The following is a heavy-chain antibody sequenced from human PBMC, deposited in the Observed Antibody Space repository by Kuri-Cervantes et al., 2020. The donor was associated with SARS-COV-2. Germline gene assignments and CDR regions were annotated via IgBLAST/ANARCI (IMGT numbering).Heavy chain of an antibody. V-gene: IGHV3-21*03. Sequence: GESLKISCVASGFTFSTSSMNWVRQAPGKGLEWVSCISSSTAPYIFYADSVKGRFTISRDNAENSLYLQLNSLRADDTGVYYCARDLRMGKSLDYWGQGTLVTVSS. CDR2: ISSSTAPYI. CDR1: GFTFSTSS. D-gene: IGHD7-27*01. J-gene: IGHJ4*02. CDR3: ARDLRMGKSLDY.